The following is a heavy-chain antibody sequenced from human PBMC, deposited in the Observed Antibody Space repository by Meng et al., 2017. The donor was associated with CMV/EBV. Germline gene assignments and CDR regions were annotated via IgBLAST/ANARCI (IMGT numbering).Heavy chain of an antibody. CDR3: AKSNTTGRYSDH. Sequence: GESLKISCAASGFTFSSYAMRWVRQAPGKGLEWVSSIMGNGGGTAYSDSVKGRFAISRDNPKNTLYLQMNSLRAEDTAIYYCAKSNTTGRYSDHWGQGTLVTVSS. V-gene: IGHV3-23*01. J-gene: IGHJ4*02. D-gene: IGHD6-19*01. CDR1: GFTFSSYA. CDR2: IMGNGGGT.